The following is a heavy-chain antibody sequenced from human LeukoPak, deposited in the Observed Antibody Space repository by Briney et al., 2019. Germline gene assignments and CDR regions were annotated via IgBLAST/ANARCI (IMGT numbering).Heavy chain of an antibody. CDR3: ARGEIYSYGQDY. CDR1: GFTFSSYS. CDR2: ISSSSSYI. Sequence: GGSLRLSCAASGFTFSSYSMNWVRQAPGKGLEWVSSISSSSSYIYYADSVKGRFTISRDNAKNSLYLQMNSLRAEDTAVYYCARGEIYSYGQDYWGQGTLVTVSS. D-gene: IGHD5-18*01. V-gene: IGHV3-21*01. J-gene: IGHJ4*02.